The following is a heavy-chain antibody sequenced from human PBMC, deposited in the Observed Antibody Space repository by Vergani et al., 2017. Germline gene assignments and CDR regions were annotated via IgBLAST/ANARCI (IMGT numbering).Heavy chain of an antibody. V-gene: IGHV3-9*03. Sequence: EVQLVESGGGLVQPGRSLRLSCAASGFTFDDYAMHWVRQAPGKGLEWVSGISWDSGSIGYADSVKGRFTISRDNAKNSLYLQMISLRAEDMALYYCAKGTMVRGPYTGGDAFDIWGQGTMVTVSS. CDR1: GFTFDDYA. D-gene: IGHD3-10*01. J-gene: IGHJ3*02. CDR3: AKGTMVRGPYTGGDAFDI. CDR2: ISWDSGSI.